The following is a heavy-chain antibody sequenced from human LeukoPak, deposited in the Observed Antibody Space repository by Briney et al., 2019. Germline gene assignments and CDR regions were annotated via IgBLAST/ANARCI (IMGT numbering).Heavy chain of an antibody. Sequence: PGGSLKLSCAASGFTFSSFSMNWVRQAPGKGQEWVSYISISIISYADSVKGRFTISRDNAKNSLYLQMNSLRAEDTAVYYCARYGVDAFDYWGQGTLVTVAS. D-gene: IGHD3-9*01. CDR1: GFTFSSFS. CDR3: ARYGVDAFDY. CDR2: ISISII. V-gene: IGHV3-48*04. J-gene: IGHJ4*02.